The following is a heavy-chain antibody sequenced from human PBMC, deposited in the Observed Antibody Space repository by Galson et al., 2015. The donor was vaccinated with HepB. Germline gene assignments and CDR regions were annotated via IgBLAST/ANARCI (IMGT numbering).Heavy chain of an antibody. D-gene: IGHD6-13*01. CDR2: ASSRAATQ. Sequence: SLRLSYEGAGVTGGCYPMSYGGQGPGARVDLLSSASSRAATQNRDDSVKGRFTISRDNSKNTLYLQMNSLRAEDSALYYCAKSPSRSWSEFDIWGQGTMVIVSS. CDR3: AKSPSRSWSEFDI. CDR1: GVTGGCYP. J-gene: IGHJ3*02. V-gene: IGHV3-23*01.